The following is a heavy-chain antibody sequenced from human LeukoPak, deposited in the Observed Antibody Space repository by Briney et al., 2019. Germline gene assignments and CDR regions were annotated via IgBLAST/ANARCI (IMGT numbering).Heavy chain of an antibody. CDR2: VHKSGRT. CDR3: ARELLGAPTPGAY. Sequence: SETLSLTCALSTVSGSSGNFWSWVRQPPGEGLEWIGKVHKSGRTNYNPSLKTRVTISIDASKNQLSLELTSVTAADTAVYYCARELLGAPTPGAYWGQGTRVTVSS. V-gene: IGHV4-4*02. D-gene: IGHD1-26*01. J-gene: IGHJ4*02. CDR1: TVSGSSGNF.